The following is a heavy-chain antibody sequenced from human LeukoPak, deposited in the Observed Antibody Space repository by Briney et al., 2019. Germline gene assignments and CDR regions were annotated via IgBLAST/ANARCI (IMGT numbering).Heavy chain of an antibody. J-gene: IGHJ4*02. D-gene: IGHD2-15*01. Sequence: ETLSLTCTVSGGSISSYYWSWIRQPPGKGLEWVANINQDGSERQYVDSVKGRFTISRDNAKNSMYLQMNSLNVEDTAIYFCARDHVVNGLVFDYWGQGILVTVSS. CDR3: ARDHVVNGLVFDY. CDR1: GGSISSYY. CDR2: INQDGSER. V-gene: IGHV3-7*01.